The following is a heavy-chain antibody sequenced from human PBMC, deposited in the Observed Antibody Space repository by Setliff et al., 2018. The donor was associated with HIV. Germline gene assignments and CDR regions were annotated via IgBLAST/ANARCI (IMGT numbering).Heavy chain of an antibody. D-gene: IGHD3-22*01. V-gene: IGHV4-4*07. CDR3: ARERSRGYTDYDSSGYYSLNFDY. CDR2: IYTSGST. CDR1: GASISSYY. Sequence: KTSETLSLTCTVSGASISSYYWSWIRQPAGKGLEWIGHIYTSGSTNYNPSLKSRVTISVDTSKNQFSLRLTSVTAADTAVYYCARERSRGYTDYDSSGYYSLNFDYWGQGTPVTVSS. J-gene: IGHJ4*02.